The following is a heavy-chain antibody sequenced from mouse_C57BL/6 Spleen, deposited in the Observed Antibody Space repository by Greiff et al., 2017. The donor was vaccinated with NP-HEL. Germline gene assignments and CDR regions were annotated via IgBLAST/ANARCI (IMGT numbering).Heavy chain of an antibody. Sequence: QVQLQQPGAELVRPGSSVKLSCKASGYTFTSYWMHWVKQRPIQGLEWIGTIDPSDSETHYNQKFKDKATLTVDKSSSTAYMQLSSLTSEEAAVYDCARPGKGAWFAYWGQGTLVTVSA. V-gene: IGHV1-52*01. CDR3: ARPGKGAWFAY. D-gene: IGHD4-1*01. CDR1: GYTFTSYW. J-gene: IGHJ3*01. CDR2: IDPSDSET.